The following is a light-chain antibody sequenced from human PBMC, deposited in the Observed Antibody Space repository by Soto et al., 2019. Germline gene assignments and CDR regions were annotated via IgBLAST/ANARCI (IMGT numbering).Light chain of an antibody. CDR2: EVS. Sequence: QSVLTQPASVSGSPGQSITISCTGTSSDVGAYDYVSWYQQHPDKAPKLMIYEVSNRPSGVSNRFSGSKSVNTATLTISGLQADDEADYYCSSYTSSSTRVFGTATKLTVL. CDR3: SSYTSSSTRV. V-gene: IGLV2-14*03. J-gene: IGLJ1*01. CDR1: SSDVGAYDY.